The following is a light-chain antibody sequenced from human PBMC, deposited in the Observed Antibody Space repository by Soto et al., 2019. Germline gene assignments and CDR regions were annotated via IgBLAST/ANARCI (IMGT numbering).Light chain of an antibody. V-gene: IGKV1-6*01. CDR1: QYIRND. Sequence: QMPQSPPSLLASVAASVTITYRPSQYIRNDLDWYQQRQGKALRLLIYAASNLQSGVPARFSGSGSGTDFTLTISSLQPEDFATYYCLQQYFYPFTFGPGTTVDLK. J-gene: IGKJ3*01. CDR3: LQQYFYPFT. CDR2: AAS.